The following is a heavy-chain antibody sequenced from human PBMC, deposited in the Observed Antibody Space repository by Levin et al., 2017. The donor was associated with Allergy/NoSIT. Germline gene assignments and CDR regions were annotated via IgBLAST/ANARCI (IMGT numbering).Heavy chain of an antibody. D-gene: IGHD2-2*01. V-gene: IGHV3-21*01. Sequence: KPGESLKISCATSGFAFTSFTMNWVRQAPGKGLEWVSSINTGSSLSYADSLEGRFRISRDNAKSSIYLEMNNLRVDDTAIYYCARSDYSSSWPQGNYYYGIDVWGQGTTVTVS. CDR3: ARSDYSSSWPQGNYYYGIDV. CDR1: GFAFTSFT. CDR2: INTGSSL. J-gene: IGHJ6*02.